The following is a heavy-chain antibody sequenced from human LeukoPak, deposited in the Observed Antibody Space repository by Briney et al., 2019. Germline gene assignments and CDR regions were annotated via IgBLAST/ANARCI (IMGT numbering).Heavy chain of an antibody. Sequence: GGSLRLSCAASGFTFSSYGMHWVRQAPGKGLEWVAFIRYDGSNKYYADSVKGRFTISRDNSKNTLYLQMNSLRAEDTAVYYCAKDPRGIAAAGTDHDYWGQGTLVTVSS. V-gene: IGHV3-30*02. J-gene: IGHJ4*02. CDR3: AKDPRGIAAAGTDHDY. CDR2: IRYDGSNK. D-gene: IGHD6-13*01. CDR1: GFTFSSYG.